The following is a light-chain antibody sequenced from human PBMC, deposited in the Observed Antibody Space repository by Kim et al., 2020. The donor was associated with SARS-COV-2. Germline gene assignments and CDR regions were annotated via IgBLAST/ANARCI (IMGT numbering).Light chain of an antibody. V-gene: IGLV1-44*01. CDR2: KHH. CDR1: SYNIAIYG. Sequence: GQPVTDSSSRSSYNIAIYGANGYQQLPGTAPKLLISKHHPRPSGVPDRCSGSRSVTSASLAISGLQSEDEADYYCAAWDASLNERVFGGGTQLTVL. J-gene: IGLJ3*02. CDR3: AAWDASLNERV.